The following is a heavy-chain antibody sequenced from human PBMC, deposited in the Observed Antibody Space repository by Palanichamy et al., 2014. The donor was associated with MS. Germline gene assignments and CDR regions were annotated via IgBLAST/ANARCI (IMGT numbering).Heavy chain of an antibody. J-gene: IGHJ5*02. CDR2: ISYDGVNK. Sequence: SYAMHWVRQAPGKGLEWVTVISYDGVNKYYADSVKGRFTISRDNSKNTLYLQMNSLRPEDTAVYYCARDRSSNNLWWWAPHQQDNWLDPWGQGTLVTVSS. CDR1: SYA. D-gene: IGHD2-21*01. V-gene: IGHV3-30-3*01. CDR3: ARDRSSNNLWWWAPHQQDNWLDP.